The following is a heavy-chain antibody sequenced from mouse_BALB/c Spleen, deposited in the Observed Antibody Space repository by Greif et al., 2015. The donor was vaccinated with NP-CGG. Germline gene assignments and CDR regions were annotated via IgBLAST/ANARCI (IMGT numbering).Heavy chain of an antibody. J-gene: IGHJ3*01. V-gene: IGHV5-4*02. CDR3: ARDNGSAWFAY. CDR2: ISDGGSYT. Sequence: EVKLMESGGGLVKPGGSLNLSCAASGFTFSDYYMYWVRQTPEKRLEWVATISDGGSYTYYPDSVTGRFTITRDNAKKNLFLQISSLKSEDTAVYYCARDNGSAWFAYWGQGTLVTVSA. D-gene: IGHD2-2*01. CDR1: GFTFSDYY.